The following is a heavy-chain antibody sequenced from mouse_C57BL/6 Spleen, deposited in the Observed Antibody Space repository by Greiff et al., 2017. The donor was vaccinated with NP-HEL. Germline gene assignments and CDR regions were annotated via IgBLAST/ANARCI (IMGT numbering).Heavy chain of an antibody. J-gene: IGHJ2*01. CDR3: ARNYGSSYFDY. D-gene: IGHD1-1*01. V-gene: IGHV1-42*01. CDR2: INPSTGGT. CDR1: GYSFTGYY. Sequence: QLQQSGPELVKPGASVKISCKASGYSFTGYYMNWVKQSPEKSLEWIGEINPSTGGTTYNQKFKAKATLTVDKSSSTAYMQLKSLTSEDSAVYYCARNYGSSYFDYWGQGTTLTVSS.